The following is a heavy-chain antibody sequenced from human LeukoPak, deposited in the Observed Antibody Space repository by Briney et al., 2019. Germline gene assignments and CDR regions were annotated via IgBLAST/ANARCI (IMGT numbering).Heavy chain of an antibody. J-gene: IGHJ4*02. V-gene: IGHV4-39*01. D-gene: IGHD7-27*01. CDR1: GGSISSGSYY. Sequence: SETLSLTCTVSGGSISSGSYYWGWIRQPPGKGLEWIGSIYYSGSTYYNPSLKSRVTISVDTSKNQFSLKLSSVTAADTAVYYCASSPGDRYFDYWGQGTLVTVSS. CDR3: ASSPGDRYFDY. CDR2: IYYSGST.